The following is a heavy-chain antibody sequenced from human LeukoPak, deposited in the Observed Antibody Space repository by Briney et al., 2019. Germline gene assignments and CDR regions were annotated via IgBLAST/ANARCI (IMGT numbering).Heavy chain of an antibody. J-gene: IGHJ5*02. Sequence: ASVKVSCKASGYTFTGYYMHWVRQAPGQGLEWMEWINPNSGGTNYAQKFQGRVTMTRDTSISTAYMELSRLRSDDTAVYYCARDRYGDYAVGDWFDPWGQGTLVTVSS. V-gene: IGHV1-2*02. CDR3: ARDRYGDYAVGDWFDP. CDR2: INPNSGGT. D-gene: IGHD4-17*01. CDR1: GYTFTGYY.